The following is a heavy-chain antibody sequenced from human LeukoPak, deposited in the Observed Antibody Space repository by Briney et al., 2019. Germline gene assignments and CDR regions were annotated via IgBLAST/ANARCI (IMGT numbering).Heavy chain of an antibody. Sequence: GGSLRLSCAASGFTFSSYSMNWVRQAPGKGLEWVSPISSNSSHTYYADSVKGRFTISRDNAKNSLYLQINSLRAEDTAVYYGATQKVITTVGGVMVDYWGQGTLVTVSS. CDR3: ATQKVITTVGGVMVDY. CDR2: ISSNSSHT. CDR1: GFTFSSYS. D-gene: IGHD3-10*01. V-gene: IGHV3-21*01. J-gene: IGHJ4*02.